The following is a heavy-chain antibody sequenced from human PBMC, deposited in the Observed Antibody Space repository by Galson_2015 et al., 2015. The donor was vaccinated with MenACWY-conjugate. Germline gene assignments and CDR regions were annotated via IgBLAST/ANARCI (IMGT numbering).Heavy chain of an antibody. CDR2: IRTKAYGGTT. CDR3: SRGGIQLWPTAFAY. V-gene: IGHV3-49*03. J-gene: IGHJ4*02. CDR1: GFTYGDYA. D-gene: IGHD5-18*01. Sequence: SLRLSCAASGFTYGDYAMSWFRQAPGKGLEWVGFIRTKAYGGTTENAASVKGRFSISRDDSKSIAYLQMNSLKTEDTAVYYCSRGGIQLWPTAFAYWGQGILVAVSS.